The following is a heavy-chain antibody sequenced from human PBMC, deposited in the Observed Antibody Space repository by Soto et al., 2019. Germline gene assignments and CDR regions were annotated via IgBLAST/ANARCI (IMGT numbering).Heavy chain of an antibody. J-gene: IGHJ5*02. V-gene: IGHV4-61*01. D-gene: IGHD3-16*01. Sequence: PSETLALTCTVSGGSVSSGSYYWSWIRQPPGKVLEWIGYIYYSGSTNYNPSLKSRVTISVDTSKNQFSLKLSSVTAADTAVYYFARRRYDYIWGSRYNWFDPWGQGTLVTVSS. CDR2: IYYSGST. CDR3: ARRRYDYIWGSRYNWFDP. CDR1: GGSVSSGSYY.